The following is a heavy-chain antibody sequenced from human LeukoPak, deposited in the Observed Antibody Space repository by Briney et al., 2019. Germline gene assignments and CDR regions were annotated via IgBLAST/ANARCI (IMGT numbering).Heavy chain of an antibody. CDR3: ARGITPFYYYYYMDV. D-gene: IGHD3-3*02. CDR1: GGSYSGYY. Sequence: PSETLSLTCALYGGSYSGYYWSCIRQPPGKGLVWIRDINYSGSTNYNPSLKSRVTISVDTSKNQFSLKLSSVAAADRAVYYCARGITPFYYYYYMDVWGKGTTDTVSS. CDR2: INYSGST. J-gene: IGHJ6*03. V-gene: IGHV4-34*01.